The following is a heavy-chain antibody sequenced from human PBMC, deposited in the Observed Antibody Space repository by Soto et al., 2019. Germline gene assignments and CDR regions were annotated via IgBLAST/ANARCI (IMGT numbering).Heavy chain of an antibody. J-gene: IGHJ5*02. CDR3: ARGDYYCSSTSCYSNWFDP. V-gene: IGHV1-18*01. D-gene: IGHD2-2*01. CDR2: ISAYIGNT. CDR1: GYTFTSYG. Sequence: ASVKVSCKASGYTFTSYGISWVRQAPGQGLEWMGWISAYIGNTNYAQKFQGRVTITTDKSTSTAYMELSSLRSEDTAVYYCARGDYYCSSTSCYSNWFDPWGQGTLVTVSS.